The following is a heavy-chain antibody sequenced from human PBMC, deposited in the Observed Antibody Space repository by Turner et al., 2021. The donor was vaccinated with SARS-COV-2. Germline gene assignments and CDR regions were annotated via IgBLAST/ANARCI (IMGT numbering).Heavy chain of an antibody. J-gene: IGHJ4*02. V-gene: IGHV3-30-3*01. CDR3: ARGFSGNYYYFDY. D-gene: IGHD1-26*01. CDR2: ISYDGSNK. Sequence: QVQLVESGGGVVQPGRSLRLSCAASGFTFSSYAMHWVRQAPGKVLEWVAVISYDGSNKYYADSVKGRFTISRDNSKNTLYLQMNSLRAEDTAVYYCARGFSGNYYYFDYWGQGTLVTVSS. CDR1: GFTFSSYA.